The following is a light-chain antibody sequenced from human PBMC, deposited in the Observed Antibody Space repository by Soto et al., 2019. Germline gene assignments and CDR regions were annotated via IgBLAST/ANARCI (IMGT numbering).Light chain of an antibody. Sequence: QSVLTQPASVSGSPGQSFTISCSGTSSDVGTYNLVSWYQQHPGKAPKLIIYEVTKRPSGVSNRFSGSKSGNTASLTISGLQAEDEADYYCCSYAGSTTLYVFGTGTKVTV. J-gene: IGLJ1*01. CDR3: CSYAGSTTLYV. V-gene: IGLV2-23*02. CDR2: EVT. CDR1: SSDVGTYNL.